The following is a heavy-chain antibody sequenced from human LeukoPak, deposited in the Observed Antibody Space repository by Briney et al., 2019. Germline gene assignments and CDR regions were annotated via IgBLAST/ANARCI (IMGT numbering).Heavy chain of an antibody. D-gene: IGHD3-22*01. CDR3: ASRPGFYYDSSGYYYVAAFDI. CDR2: INHSGST. V-gene: IGHV4-34*01. CDR1: GGSFSGYY. J-gene: IGHJ3*02. Sequence: SETLSLTCAVYGGSFSGYYWSWIRQPPGEGLEWIGEINHSGSTNYNPSLKSRVTISVDTSKNQFSLKLSSVTAADTAVYYCASRPGFYYDSSGYYYVAAFDIWGQGTMVTVSS.